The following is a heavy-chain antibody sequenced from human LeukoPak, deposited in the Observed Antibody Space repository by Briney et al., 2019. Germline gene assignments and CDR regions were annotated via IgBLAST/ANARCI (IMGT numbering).Heavy chain of an antibody. CDR3: ARISRDGYNYGYDDFDI. J-gene: IGHJ3*02. CDR1: GFSLSTSGMC. Sequence: ESGPALVKPTQTLTLTSTFSGFSLSTSGMCVSWIRQPPGKALEWLALIDWDDDKYYSTSLKTRLTISKDTSKNQVVLTMTNMDPVDTATYYCARISRDGYNYGYDDFDIWGQGTMVTVSS. CDR2: IDWDDDK. V-gene: IGHV2-70*01. D-gene: IGHD5-24*01.